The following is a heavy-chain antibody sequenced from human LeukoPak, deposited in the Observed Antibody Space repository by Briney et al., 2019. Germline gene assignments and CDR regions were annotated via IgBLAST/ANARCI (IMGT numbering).Heavy chain of an antibody. CDR1: GGSFSGYY. V-gene: IGHV4-34*01. J-gene: IGHJ4*02. D-gene: IGHD3-22*01. Sequence: SETLSLTCAVYGGSFSGYYWSWIRQPPGKGLEWIGEINHSGSTNYNPSLKSRITISVDTPKNQFSLKLNSVTAADTAVYYCARHRAYYYDSHYYWGQGTLVTVSS. CDR3: ARHRAYYYDSHYY. CDR2: INHSGST.